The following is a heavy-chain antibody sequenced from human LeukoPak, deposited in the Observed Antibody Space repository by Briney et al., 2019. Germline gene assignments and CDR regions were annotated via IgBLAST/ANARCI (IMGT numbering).Heavy chain of an antibody. CDR2: IYSSGST. CDR1: GGSLSSSNYY. V-gene: IGHV4-39*07. J-gene: IGHJ4*02. Sequence: SETLSLTCTVSGGSLSSSNYYWDWVRQPPGKGLDWIGSIYSSGSTSYNPSLKSRVTISLDTSKNQFSLKLASVTAADTAVYYCARRERKYSSSWSFFDYWGQGTLVTVSS. CDR3: ARRERKYSSSWSFFDY. D-gene: IGHD6-13*01.